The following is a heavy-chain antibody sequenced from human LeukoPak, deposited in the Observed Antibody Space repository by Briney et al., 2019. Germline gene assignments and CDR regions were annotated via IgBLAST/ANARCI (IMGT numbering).Heavy chain of an antibody. Sequence: GGSLRLSCAASGFSFSTYTMNWVRQAPGKGLEWVSSISSSSSNIYYEDSMKGRLTISRDNAKNSLYLQLNSLTAEDTAVYYCVRGLIDYWGQGTLVTVSS. J-gene: IGHJ4*02. CDR3: VRGLIDY. V-gene: IGHV3-21*01. CDR1: GFSFSTYT. CDR2: ISSSSSNI. D-gene: IGHD6-19*01.